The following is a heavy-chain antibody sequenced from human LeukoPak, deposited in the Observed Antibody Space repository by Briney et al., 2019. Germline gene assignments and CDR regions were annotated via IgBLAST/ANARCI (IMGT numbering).Heavy chain of an antibody. J-gene: IGHJ3*02. V-gene: IGHV3-21*01. CDR2: ISSSSSYI. CDR3: AREQKDIVVVVAAQFGAFDI. CDR1: GFTFSSYS. Sequence: PGGSLRLSCAASGFTFSSYSMNWVRQAPGKGLEWVSSISSSSSYIYYADSVKGRFTISRDNAKNSLYLQMNSLRAEDTAVYYCAREQKDIVVVVAAQFGAFDIWGQGTMVTVSS. D-gene: IGHD2-15*01.